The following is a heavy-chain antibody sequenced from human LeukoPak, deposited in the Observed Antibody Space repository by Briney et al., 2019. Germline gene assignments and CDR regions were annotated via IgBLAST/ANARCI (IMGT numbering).Heavy chain of an antibody. Sequence: PSETLSLTCSVSAVSISNNYFYWAWIRQPPGKGLELIGYVHYTGSTFYNSSLKSRVTISADTSQNQFSLSLTSVTAADTAVYYCATLGLLRGAGFNLATHFDFWGQGTLVTVSS. CDR1: AVSISNNYFY. V-gene: IGHV4-39*01. J-gene: IGHJ4*02. D-gene: IGHD1-26*01. CDR3: ATLGLLRGAGFNLATHFDF. CDR2: VHYTGST.